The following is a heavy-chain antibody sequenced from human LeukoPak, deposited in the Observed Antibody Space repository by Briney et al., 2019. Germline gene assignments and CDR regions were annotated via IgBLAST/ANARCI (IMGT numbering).Heavy chain of an antibody. Sequence: PGGSLRLSCVVSGFGFSDSYMTWIRQTPGKGLEWLAYISGSGSDMYYADSVKGRFTISRDNAKNSLYLQMNSLRAEDTAVYYCARVNLREWLLYAAFDIWGQGTMVTVSS. V-gene: IGHV3-11*04. D-gene: IGHD3-3*01. CDR3: ARVNLREWLLYAAFDI. CDR1: GFGFSDSY. CDR2: ISGSGSDM. J-gene: IGHJ3*02.